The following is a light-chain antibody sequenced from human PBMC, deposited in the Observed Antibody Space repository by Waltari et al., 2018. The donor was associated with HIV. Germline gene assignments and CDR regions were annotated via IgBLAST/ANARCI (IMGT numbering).Light chain of an antibody. CDR3: CSHSTTGSLV. CDR1: TRPFGDSAS. V-gene: IGLV2-14*03. Sequence: QSALTQPASVSGSPGQSITLSCTRPTRPFGDSASVSWFQQFPNKAPDLIIYDVTRRPTGVSNRFSGSKSGDTASLIISGLLPEDEADYYCCSHSTTGSLVFGGGTKLTVL. CDR2: DVT. J-gene: IGLJ2*01.